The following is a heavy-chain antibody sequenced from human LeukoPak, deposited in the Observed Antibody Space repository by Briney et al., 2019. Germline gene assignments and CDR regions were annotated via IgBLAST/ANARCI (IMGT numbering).Heavy chain of an antibody. J-gene: IGHJ4*02. Sequence: GGSLRLSCAASGFTFSRYGMSWVRQAPGEGLEWVSAISGSGGSTYYADSVKGRFTISRDNSKNTLYLQMNSLRAEDTAVYYCAKNLWFGDGYLVYWGQGTLVTVSS. CDR2: ISGSGGST. D-gene: IGHD3-10*01. CDR3: AKNLWFGDGYLVY. CDR1: GFTFSRYG. V-gene: IGHV3-23*01.